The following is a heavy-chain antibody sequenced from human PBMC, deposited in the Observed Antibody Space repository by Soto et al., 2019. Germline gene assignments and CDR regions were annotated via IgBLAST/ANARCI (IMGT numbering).Heavy chain of an antibody. V-gene: IGHV2-5*01. Sequence: QITLKESGLALVKPTQTLTLNCTFSGCSLSTSGVGVGWIRQPRGKALEWLALIYWNDDKRYSPSLKSRLTITKDTSKNQVVLTMTNMDPVDTATYYCAHSMEEQLQGYWGQGTLVTVSS. CDR3: AHSMEEQLQGY. CDR2: IYWNDDK. CDR1: GCSLSTSGVG. D-gene: IGHD6-6*01. J-gene: IGHJ4*02.